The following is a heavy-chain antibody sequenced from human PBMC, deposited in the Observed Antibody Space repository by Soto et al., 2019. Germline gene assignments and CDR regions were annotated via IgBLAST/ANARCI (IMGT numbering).Heavy chain of an antibody. V-gene: IGHV3-33*01. CDR3: ARDTGVATGSAFDL. CDR2: IWYDGSNK. D-gene: IGHD1-1*01. CDR1: RFTFSNYG. Sequence: QVQLVKSGGGVVQPGRSLRLSCAASRFTFSNYGMHWVRQAPGKGLEWVALIWYDGSNKYYADSLKGRFTISRDNSKNTLYLQMNGLTAEDTAVYYCARDTGVATGSAFDLWGQGTMVTVSS. J-gene: IGHJ3*01.